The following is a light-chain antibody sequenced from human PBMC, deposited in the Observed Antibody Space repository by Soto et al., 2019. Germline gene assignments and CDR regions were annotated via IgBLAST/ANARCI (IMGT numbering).Light chain of an antibody. J-gene: IGKJ1*01. CDR2: GAS. CDR1: QSVSSSY. Sequence: PGERATLSCRASQSVSSSYLAWYQQKPGQAPRLLIYGASSRATGIPDRFSGSGSGTEFILTISSLQSEDFAVYYCQQYHNSPLTFGQGTKVDIK. CDR3: QQYHNSPLT. V-gene: IGKV3-20*01.